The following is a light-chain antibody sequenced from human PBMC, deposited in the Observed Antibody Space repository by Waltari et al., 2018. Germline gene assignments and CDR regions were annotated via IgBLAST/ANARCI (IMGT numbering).Light chain of an antibody. J-gene: IGLJ3*02. CDR3: SLYMAQGTGG. Sequence: VVPPAPSLSVSPGGPVPLPCGLHSGSVSMRYHPSLYQQTPGQAPRTRRETTKGRAAGGPERGAGARGGNKAALTITGAQPEDESDYYCSLYMAQGTGGFGGGTKLTVL. CDR2: TTK. V-gene: IGLV8-61*01. CDR1: SGSVSMRYH.